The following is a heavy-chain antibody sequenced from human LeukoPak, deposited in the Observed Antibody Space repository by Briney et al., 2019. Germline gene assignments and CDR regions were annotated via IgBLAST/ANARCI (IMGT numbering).Heavy chain of an antibody. CDR3: ARRVYSSGWYIDY. J-gene: IGHJ4*02. CDR2: ISYDGSNK. Sequence: GRSLRLSCAASGFTFSNAWMSWVRQAPGKGLEWVAVISYDGSNKYYADSVKGRFTISRDNSKNTLYLQMNSLRAEDTAVYYCARRVYSSGWYIDYWGQGTLVTVSS. V-gene: IGHV3-30-3*01. CDR1: GFTFSNAW. D-gene: IGHD6-19*01.